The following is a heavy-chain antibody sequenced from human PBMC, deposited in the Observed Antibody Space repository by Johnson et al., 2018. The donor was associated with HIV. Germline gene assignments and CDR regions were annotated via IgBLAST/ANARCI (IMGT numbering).Heavy chain of an antibody. V-gene: IGHV3-23*04. CDR3: AKASSNSNFDAFDI. D-gene: IGHD3-3*02. J-gene: IGHJ3*02. CDR2: ISGRGGST. Sequence: VQLVESGGGLVQPGGSLRLSCAASGFTVSSNYMSWVRQAPGKGLEWVSVISGRGGSTFYADSVRGRFTISRDTSKNTMYLQMNSLRAEDTAVYYCAKASSNSNFDAFDIWGQGTMVTVSS. CDR1: GFTVSSNY.